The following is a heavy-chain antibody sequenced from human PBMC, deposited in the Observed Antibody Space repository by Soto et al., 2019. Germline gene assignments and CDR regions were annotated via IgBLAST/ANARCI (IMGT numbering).Heavy chain of an antibody. D-gene: IGHD3-10*01. J-gene: IGHJ4*02. CDR1: GDTFNFYT. CDR2: IIPMLGMS. V-gene: IGHV1-69*02. Sequence: QVQLVQSGAEVKKPGSSVKVSCKASGDTFNFYTISWVRQAPGQGLEWMGRIIPMLGMSNYAQKFQDRVTIIADKSTSTAYMQLSSLRSEDTAIYYCETSYGSGSRPFDYWGQGTLVTVSS. CDR3: ETSYGSGSRPFDY.